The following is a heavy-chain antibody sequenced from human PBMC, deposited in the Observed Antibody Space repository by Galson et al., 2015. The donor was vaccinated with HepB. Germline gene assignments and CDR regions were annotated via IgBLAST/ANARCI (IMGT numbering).Heavy chain of an antibody. J-gene: IGHJ4*02. D-gene: IGHD5-24*01. CDR3: ARHQRDGYNLGVPVY. CDR2: ISYDGSNK. CDR1: GFTFSSYA. V-gene: IGHV3-30-3*01. Sequence: SLRLSCAASGFTFSSYAMHWVRQAPGKGLEWVAVISYDGSNKYYADSVKGRFNISRDNSKNTLYLQMNSLRAEDTAVYYCARHQRDGYNLGVPVYWGQGTLVTVSS.